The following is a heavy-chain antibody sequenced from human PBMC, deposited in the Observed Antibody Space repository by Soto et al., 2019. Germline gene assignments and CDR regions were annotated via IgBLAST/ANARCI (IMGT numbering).Heavy chain of an antibody. D-gene: IGHD2-15*01. V-gene: IGHV3-74*01. CDR3: ARDPAAGVVLAATVYYRMDV. CDR1: GFTFSSYW. CDR2: IDSDGSST. J-gene: IGHJ6*02. Sequence: PGGSLRLSCAASGFTFSSYWMHWVRQAPGKGLVWVSRIDSDGSSTTYADSVKGRFTISRDNAKNTLYLQMNSLRAEDTAVYFCARDPAAGVVLAATVYYRMDVWGQGTTVTVSS.